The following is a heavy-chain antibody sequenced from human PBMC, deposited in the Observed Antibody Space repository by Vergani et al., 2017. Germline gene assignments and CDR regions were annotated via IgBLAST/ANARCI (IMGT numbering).Heavy chain of an antibody. CDR1: GGSLSSGSYY. V-gene: IGHV4-31*03. D-gene: IGHD4-23*01. CDR3: ASQDDHNGNPGAFDI. J-gene: IGHJ3*02. Sequence: QVQLQESGPGLLKPSQTLSLTCTVSGGSLSSGSYYWSWVRQRPGKGLEWIGYIYNSGSTYYNPSLKSRVTISVDASKNQFSLKLSSVTAAETAVYYCASQDDHNGNPGAFDIWGQGTKVTVTS. CDR2: IYNSGST.